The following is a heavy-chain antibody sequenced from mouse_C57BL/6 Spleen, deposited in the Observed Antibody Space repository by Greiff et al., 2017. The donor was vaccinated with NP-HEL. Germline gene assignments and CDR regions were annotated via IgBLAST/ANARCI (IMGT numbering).Heavy chain of an antibody. Sequence: VQLQESGAELVRPGASVKLSCKASGYTFTDYYINWVKQRPGQGLEWIARIYPGSGNTYYNEKFKGKATLTAEKSSSTAYMQLSSLTSEDSAVYFCARSGYGSSLSWFAYWGQGTLVTVSA. CDR3: ARSGYGSSLSWFAY. CDR1: GYTFTDYY. CDR2: IYPGSGNT. V-gene: IGHV1-76*01. D-gene: IGHD1-1*01. J-gene: IGHJ3*01.